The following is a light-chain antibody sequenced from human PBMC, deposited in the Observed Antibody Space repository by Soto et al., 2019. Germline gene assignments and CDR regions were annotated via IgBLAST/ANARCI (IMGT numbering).Light chain of an antibody. CDR1: QSVSSSY. V-gene: IGKV3-20*01. CDR2: GAS. CDR3: QQYGSSPYT. J-gene: IGKJ2*01. Sequence: EIVLTQSPGTLSLSPGERATLSCRASQSVSSSYFAWYQQKPGQAPRLLIYGASSRATGIPDRFSGSGSGTDFTLIISRLEPEDFAVYYCQQYGSSPYTFCQGTKLEIK.